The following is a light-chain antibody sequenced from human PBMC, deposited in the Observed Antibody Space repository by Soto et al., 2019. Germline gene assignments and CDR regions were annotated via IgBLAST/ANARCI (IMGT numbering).Light chain of an antibody. CDR2: GAS. CDR3: QQYGSSPRVA. J-gene: IGKJ1*01. CDR1: QSVSSNY. Sequence: EIVLTQSAGTLSRSAGERATLSWWASQSVSSNYLAWYQQKPGQAPRLLLYGASSRATGIPDRFSGSGSGTDFTLTISRLEPEAFAVYYCQQYGSSPRVAFGQGTKVDIK. V-gene: IGKV3-20*01.